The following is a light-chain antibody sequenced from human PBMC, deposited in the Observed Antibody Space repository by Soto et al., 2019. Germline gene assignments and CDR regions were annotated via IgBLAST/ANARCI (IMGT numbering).Light chain of an antibody. CDR2: EVS. CDR3: SSYTSSSTYV. V-gene: IGLV2-14*01. J-gene: IGLJ1*01. CDR1: SSDVGGYNY. Sequence: QSVLTQPASVSGYPGQSITISCTGTSSDVGGYNYVSWYQQHPGKAPKLMIYEVSNRPSGVSNRFSGSKSGNTASLTISGLQAEDEAAYYCSSYTSSSTYVFGTGTKVTVL.